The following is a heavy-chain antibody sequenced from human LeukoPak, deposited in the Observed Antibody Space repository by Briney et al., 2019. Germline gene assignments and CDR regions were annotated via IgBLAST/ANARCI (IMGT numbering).Heavy chain of an antibody. CDR1: GFTFSSYA. D-gene: IGHD3-22*01. J-gene: IGHJ4*02. CDR2: ISSYGGST. CDR3: ASTYDGRPPIYYFDY. Sequence: GGSLRLSCAASGFTFSSYAMHWVRQAPGKGLEYVSAISSYGGSTYYANSVKGRFTISRDNSKNTLYLQMGSLRAEDMGVYYCASTYDGRPPIYYFDYWGQGTLVTVSS. V-gene: IGHV3-64*01.